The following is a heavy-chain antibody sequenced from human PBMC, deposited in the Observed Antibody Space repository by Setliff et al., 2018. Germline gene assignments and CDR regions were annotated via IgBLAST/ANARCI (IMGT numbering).Heavy chain of an antibody. Sequence: GGSLRLSCAVSGFSFSDKWMTWVRQAPGKGLEWVSSISSSSSYIYYADSVKGRFTISRDNAKNSLYLQMNSLRAEDTAVYYCARDLEVDTAMAAIFDYWGQGTLVTVSS. CDR3: ARDLEVDTAMAAIFDY. CDR2: ISSSSSYI. V-gene: IGHV3-21*01. D-gene: IGHD5-18*01. J-gene: IGHJ4*02. CDR1: GFSFSDKW.